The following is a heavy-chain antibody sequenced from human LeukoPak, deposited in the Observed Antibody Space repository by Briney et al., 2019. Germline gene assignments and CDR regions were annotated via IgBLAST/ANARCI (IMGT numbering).Heavy chain of an antibody. J-gene: IGHJ3*01. V-gene: IGHV4-4*07. Sequence: KPSETLSLTCTVSGTSITSYYWSWIRQSAGKGLEWIGRIYTSGSTNYNPSLKSRVTMSVDTSKNQISLELTSVTAADTAVYYCAKGGWFGDPLSFDFWGQGTLVTVSS. CDR3: AKGGWFGDPLSFDF. CDR2: IYTSGST. CDR1: GTSITSYY. D-gene: IGHD3-10*01.